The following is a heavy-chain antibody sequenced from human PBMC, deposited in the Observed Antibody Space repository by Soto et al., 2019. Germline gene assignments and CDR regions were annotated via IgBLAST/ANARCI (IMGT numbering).Heavy chain of an antibody. J-gene: IGHJ4*02. CDR3: AGGVAADYLDY. CDR2: IHTSGST. Sequence: QVQLQESGPGLVKASETLSLTCTVSSGSISSYYWSWIRQAAGKGLEWIGRIHTSGSTLYHPSLKWRVTLSVGTSKIHVSLNLRSVTAADPAVYYCAGGVAADYLDYCGQGTLVPVSS. D-gene: IGHD6-13*01. CDR1: SGSISSYY. V-gene: IGHV4-4*07.